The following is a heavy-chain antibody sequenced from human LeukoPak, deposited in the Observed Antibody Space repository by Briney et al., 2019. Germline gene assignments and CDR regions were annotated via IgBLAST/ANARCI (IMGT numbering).Heavy chain of an antibody. CDR3: ARDRESSGYYDSSGYYYDFDY. J-gene: IGHJ4*02. CDR2: INTNTGNP. CDR1: GYTFTSYA. V-gene: IGHV7-4-1*02. D-gene: IGHD3-22*01. Sequence: ASVKVSCKASGYTFTSYAMNWVRQAPGQGLEWMGWINTNTGNPTYAQGFTGRFVFSLDTSVSTAYLQISSLKAEDTAVYYCARDRESSGYYDSSGYYYDFDYWGQGTLVTVSS.